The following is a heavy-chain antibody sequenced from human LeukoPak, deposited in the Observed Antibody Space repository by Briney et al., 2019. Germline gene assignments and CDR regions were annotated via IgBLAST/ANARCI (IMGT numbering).Heavy chain of an antibody. CDR3: ARAAYSSNWSLGDHLDY. CDR1: GFTFSSHG. CDR2: ISDDGNNA. Sequence: GGSLRLSCAASGFTFSSHGMPWARQAPGKGLEWVAVISDDGNNAFYADSVKGRFTISRDTSKNTLFLQMNSLRVDDTAVYYCARAAYSSNWSLGDHLDYWGQRTLVTISA. D-gene: IGHD6-13*01. J-gene: IGHJ4*02. V-gene: IGHV3-30*19.